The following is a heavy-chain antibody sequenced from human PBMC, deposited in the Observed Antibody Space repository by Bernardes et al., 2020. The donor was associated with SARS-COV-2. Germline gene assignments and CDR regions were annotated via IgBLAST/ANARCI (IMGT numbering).Heavy chain of an antibody. CDR3: ARDMVGPNDQ. D-gene: IGHD3-10*01. CDR1: GFTVSNTC. CDR2: IRDYDDKT. Sequence: GGPLRLSCAASGFTVSNTCMHWVRKVPGKGLLWVSRIRDYDDKTDYADSVKGRFTISRDNAKNTVNLQMNNLRVEDTAIYYCARDMVGPNDQWGQGTLVTVSA. J-gene: IGHJ5*02. V-gene: IGHV3-74*01.